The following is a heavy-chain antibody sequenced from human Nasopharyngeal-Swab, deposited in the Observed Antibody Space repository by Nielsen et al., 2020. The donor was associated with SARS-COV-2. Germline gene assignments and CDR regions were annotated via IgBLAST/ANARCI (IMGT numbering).Heavy chain of an antibody. CDR2: ISGSGGST. CDR1: GFTFSSYG. D-gene: IGHD3-16*01. CDR3: AKGAGVWGSYIFDY. Sequence: GGSLRLSCVASGFTFSSYGMSWVRQAPGKGLEWVSAISGSGGSTYYADSVKGRFTISRDNSKNTLYLQMNSLRAEDTAVYYCAKGAGVWGSYIFDYWGQGTLVTVSS. J-gene: IGHJ4*02. V-gene: IGHV3-23*01.